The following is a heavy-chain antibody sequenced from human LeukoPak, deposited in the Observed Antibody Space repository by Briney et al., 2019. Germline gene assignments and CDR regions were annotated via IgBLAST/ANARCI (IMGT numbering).Heavy chain of an antibody. J-gene: IGHJ4*02. V-gene: IGHV1-18*04. D-gene: IGHD3-22*01. CDR1: GYTLSNHA. Sequence: ASVKVSCKGSGYTLSNHAFSWVRQAPGQGLEWMGWISAYNGNTEYAQKFQDRVTMTTDTSTNTAYMELKSLSSDDTAVYYCARENDRSGYSDDYWGQGTLVTVSS. CDR2: ISAYNGNT. CDR3: ARENDRSGYSDDY.